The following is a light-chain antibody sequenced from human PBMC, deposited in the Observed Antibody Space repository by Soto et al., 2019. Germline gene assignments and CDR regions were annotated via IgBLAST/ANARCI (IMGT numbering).Light chain of an antibody. V-gene: IGKV1-33*01. Sequence: DIQMTQSPSSLSASVGDRVTITCQSGQDINKNLIWYQQKPGEAPKLLIYDASDLETGVPSRFSGSGSGTGFTFTISSLQPEDFATYYCQQYESLPLTFGQGTRLEI. CDR3: QQYESLPLT. CDR1: QDINKN. CDR2: DAS. J-gene: IGKJ5*01.